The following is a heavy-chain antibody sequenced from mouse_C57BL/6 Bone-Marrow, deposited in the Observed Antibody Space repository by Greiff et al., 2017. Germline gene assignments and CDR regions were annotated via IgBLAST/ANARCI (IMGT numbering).Heavy chain of an antibody. Sequence: VQLQQSGAELVKPGASVKLSCKASGYTFTSYWMHWVKQRPGQGLEWIGMIHPNSGSTNYNEKFKSKATLTVDKSSSTAYMQLSSLTSEDSAVYYCAPYNYGSSPFYFGYWGQGTTLTVSP. CDR1: GYTFTSYW. CDR2: IHPNSGST. D-gene: IGHD1-1*01. J-gene: IGHJ2*01. CDR3: APYNYGSSPFYFGY. V-gene: IGHV1-64*01.